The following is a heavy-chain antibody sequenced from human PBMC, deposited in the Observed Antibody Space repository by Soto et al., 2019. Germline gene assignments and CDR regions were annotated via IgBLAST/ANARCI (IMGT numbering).Heavy chain of an antibody. V-gene: IGHV3-74*01. CDR2: INSDGSRT. J-gene: IGHJ5*02. D-gene: IGHD5-12*01. CDR1: GFAFSRFW. Sequence: GGSLRLSCAASGFAFSRFWMHWVRQAPGKGLVWVSRINSDGSRTSYADSVKGRFTISRDNAKNTLYLQMNSLRDEDTAVYYCATVATTSYNWFDPWGQGTLVTAPQ. CDR3: ATVATTSYNWFDP.